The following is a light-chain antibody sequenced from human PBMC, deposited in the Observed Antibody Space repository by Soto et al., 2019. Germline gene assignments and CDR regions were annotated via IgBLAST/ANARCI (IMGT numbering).Light chain of an antibody. CDR3: AAWDDSLNARGV. CDR1: RSNIGSNA. V-gene: IGLV1-44*01. Sequence: QSVLTQPPSASGTPGQRVTISCSGSRSNIGSNAVSWYQQVPGTAPKLLIYNDNQRPSGVPDRFSASKSGTSASLAISGLQSEDEADYYCAAWDDSLNARGVFGGGTKVTVL. J-gene: IGLJ3*02. CDR2: NDN.